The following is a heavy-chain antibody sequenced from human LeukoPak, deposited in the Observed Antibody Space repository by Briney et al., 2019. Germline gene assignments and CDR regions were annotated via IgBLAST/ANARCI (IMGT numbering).Heavy chain of an antibody. CDR3: ARDGLNTMVRGKIRYCYMDV. V-gene: IGHV4-34*01. Sequence: SETLSLTCAVYGGSFSGYYWSWIRQPPGKGLEWIGSIYYSGSTYYNPSLKSRVTISVDTSKNQFSLKLSSVTAADAAVYYCARDGLNTMVRGKIRYCYMDVWGKGTTVTISS. D-gene: IGHD3-10*01. J-gene: IGHJ6*03. CDR1: GGSFSGYY. CDR2: IYYSGST.